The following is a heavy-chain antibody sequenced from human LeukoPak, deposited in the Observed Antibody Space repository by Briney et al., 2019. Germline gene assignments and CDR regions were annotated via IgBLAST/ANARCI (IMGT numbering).Heavy chain of an antibody. Sequence: GGSLRLSCAASGFTFSSYAMSWVRQAPGKGLEWVSAISGSGGSTYYADSVKGRFTISRDNAKNTLYLQMNSLRAEDTAVYYCARGSHPPRGYSYGSSAFDIWGQGTMVTVSS. D-gene: IGHD5-18*01. J-gene: IGHJ3*02. CDR1: GFTFSSYA. CDR2: ISGSGGST. V-gene: IGHV3-23*01. CDR3: ARGSHPPRGYSYGSSAFDI.